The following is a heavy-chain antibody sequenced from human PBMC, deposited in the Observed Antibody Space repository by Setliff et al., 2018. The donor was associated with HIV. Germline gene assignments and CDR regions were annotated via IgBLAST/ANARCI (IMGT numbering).Heavy chain of an antibody. J-gene: IGHJ3*02. V-gene: IGHV1-18*01. CDR1: GDTLSSYA. D-gene: IGHD3-3*01. CDR3: AKDQDGLQFLEWLQPTFDI. CDR2: ISASNDNT. Sequence: ASVKVSCKTSGDTLSSYAITWVRQAPGQGLEWMGWISASNDNTNYAQKFQGRVTMTTDTSTNTAYMELRSLRSDDTAVYYCAKDQDGLQFLEWLQPTFDIWGQGTMVTVSS.